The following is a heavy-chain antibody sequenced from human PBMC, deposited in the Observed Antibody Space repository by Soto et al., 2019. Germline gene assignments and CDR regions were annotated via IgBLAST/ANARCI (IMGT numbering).Heavy chain of an antibody. J-gene: IGHJ4*02. CDR3: ERDFYPLAYYFDY. V-gene: IGHV1-18*04. CDR1: GYTFTNHC. CDR2: ISGYNANT. Sequence: AAVKVSFKASGYTFTNHCISWLLQAPGQGLEWVGWISGYNANTKYAQKLRGRVTMSTDTSTNTAYMELRSLRSDDTAVYYCERDFYPLAYYFDYWGQGTLVTVSS.